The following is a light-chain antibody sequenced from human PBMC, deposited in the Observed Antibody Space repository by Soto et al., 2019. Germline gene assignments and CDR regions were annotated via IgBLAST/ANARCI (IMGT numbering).Light chain of an antibody. V-gene: IGKV3-20*01. CDR2: GAS. Sequence: EIVLTQSPATLSLSPGERATLSCRASQSVSNDFLAWYQQKPGQAPRLLIYGASNRATGIPDRFSGSGSGTDFTLTISGLEPEDFAVYYCQQYGTSLFTFGGGTKVDIK. J-gene: IGKJ4*01. CDR1: QSVSNDF. CDR3: QQYGTSLFT.